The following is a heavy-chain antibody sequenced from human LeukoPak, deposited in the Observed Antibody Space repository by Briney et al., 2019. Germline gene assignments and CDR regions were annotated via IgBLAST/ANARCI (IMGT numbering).Heavy chain of an antibody. CDR3: GKNRYSGSLSPFDI. CDR1: GFTVSSTH. CDR2: TYTGGNS. V-gene: IGHV3-53*01. J-gene: IGHJ3*02. D-gene: IGHD1-26*01. Sequence: GGSLRLSCAASGFTVSSTHMVWVRQAPGKGLEWVSVTYTGGNSYYAGSVKGRFIISRDISKNTLYLQMNSLRAEDTAVYYCGKNRYSGSLSPFDIWGQGTMVTVSS.